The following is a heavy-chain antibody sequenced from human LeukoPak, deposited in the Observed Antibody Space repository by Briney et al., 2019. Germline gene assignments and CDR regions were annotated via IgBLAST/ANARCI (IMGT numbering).Heavy chain of an antibody. CDR1: GGSFSGYY. J-gene: IGHJ1*01. D-gene: IGHD3-22*01. CDR2: INHSGST. CDR3: VTDQIDSSGYSAEYFRH. Sequence: SETLSLTCAVYGGSFSGYYWSWIRQPPGKGLEWIGEINHSGSTNYNPSLKSRVTISVDTSKNQFSLKLSSVTAADTAVYYCVTDQIDSSGYSAEYFRHWGQGTLVTVSS. V-gene: IGHV4-34*01.